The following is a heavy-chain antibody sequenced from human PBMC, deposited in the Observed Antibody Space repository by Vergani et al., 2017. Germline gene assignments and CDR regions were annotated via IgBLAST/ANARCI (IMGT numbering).Heavy chain of an antibody. Sequence: QVQLVQSGAEVKKPGASVKVSCKASGYTFTSYYMHWVRQAPGQGLEWMGIINPSGGSTSYAQKFQGRVTMTRDTSKNQFSLKLSSVTAADTAVYYCAGGVDIGVVTGGRNLVDPRGQGTLVTVSS. CDR2: INPSGGST. J-gene: IGHJ5*02. D-gene: IGHD2-2*01. V-gene: IGHV1-46*01. CDR3: AGGVDIGVVTGGRNLVDP. CDR1: GYTFTSYY.